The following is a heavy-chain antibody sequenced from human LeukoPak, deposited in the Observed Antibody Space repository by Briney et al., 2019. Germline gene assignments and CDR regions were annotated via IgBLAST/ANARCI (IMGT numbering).Heavy chain of an antibody. CDR3: ARISEAVADAFDI. Sequence: SETLSLTCTVSGASVSSNSYHWSWIRQPPGKGLEWIGYIYYSGSTNYNPSLKSRVTISVDTSKNQFSLKLSSVTAADTAVYYCARISEAVADAFDIWGQGTMVTVSS. CDR2: IYYSGST. CDR1: GASVSSNSYH. V-gene: IGHV4-61*01. J-gene: IGHJ3*02. D-gene: IGHD4-23*01.